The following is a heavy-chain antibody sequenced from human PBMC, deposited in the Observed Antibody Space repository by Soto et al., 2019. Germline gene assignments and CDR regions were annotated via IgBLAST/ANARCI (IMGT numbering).Heavy chain of an antibody. CDR3: SRAVGGFQYGYPEY. D-gene: IGHD5-18*01. CDR1: GFSLSTAGMC. CDR2: IDWADDK. V-gene: IGHV2-70*01. J-gene: IGHJ4*02. Sequence: SGPTLVNPTQTLTLTCTFSGFSLSTAGMCGSWIRQPPGKALEWLALIDWADDKYYSTSLKTRLTISKDTSKNQVVLTMTNVEPVDTATYFCSRAVGGFQYGYPEYWGQGTLVTVSS.